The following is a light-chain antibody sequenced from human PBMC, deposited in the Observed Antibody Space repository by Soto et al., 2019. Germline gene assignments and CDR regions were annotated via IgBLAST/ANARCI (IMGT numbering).Light chain of an antibody. CDR1: SSNIGAGYD. CDR2: GNS. CDR3: QSYDSSLTGYV. V-gene: IGLV1-40*01. Sequence: QSVLTQPPSVSGAPGQRVTISCTGSSSNIGAGYDVHWYQQLPGTAPKLLIYGNSNRPSGVPDRFSGSKSGTSASLAITGQQAEDEAAHYSQSYDSSLTGYVFGPGTKVTVL. J-gene: IGLJ1*01.